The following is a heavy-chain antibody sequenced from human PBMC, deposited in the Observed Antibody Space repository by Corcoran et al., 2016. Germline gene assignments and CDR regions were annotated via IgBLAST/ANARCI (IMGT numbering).Heavy chain of an antibody. V-gene: IGHV4-34*01. CDR1: GGSFSGYY. Sequence: QVQLQQWGAGLLKPSETLSLTCAVSGGSFSGYYWSWIRQPPGKGLEWIGEINHSGSTNYNPSLKSRVTISVDTYKNQFSLKLSSVTAAATAVYYCARTGYFDFWSCYSPNWYYGMDVWGQGTTVTVSS. J-gene: IGHJ6*02. CDR3: ARTGYFDFWSCYSPNWYYGMDV. CDR2: INHSGST. D-gene: IGHD3-3*01.